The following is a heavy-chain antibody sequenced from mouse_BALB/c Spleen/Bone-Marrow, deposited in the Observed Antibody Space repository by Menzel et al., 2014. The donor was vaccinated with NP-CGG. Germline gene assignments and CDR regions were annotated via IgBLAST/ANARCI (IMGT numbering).Heavy chain of an antibody. CDR2: IYPGDGDT. Sequence: QVQLQQSGAELVRPGSSVKISCKASGYAFSSYWMNWVKQRPGQGLQWIGQIYPGDGDTNYNGNFKGKATLTADKSSSTAYMQLNSLTSEDSSVYFCTRYYMDNYFAFDYWGQGTSVTVSS. J-gene: IGHJ4*01. CDR1: GYAFSSYW. V-gene: IGHV1-80*01. CDR3: TRYYMDNYFAFDY. D-gene: IGHD1-1*01.